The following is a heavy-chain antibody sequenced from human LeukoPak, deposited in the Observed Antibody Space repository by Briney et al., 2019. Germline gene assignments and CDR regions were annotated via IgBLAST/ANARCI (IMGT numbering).Heavy chain of an antibody. Sequence: SETLSLTCTVSGGSISSNNRYWGWIRQPPGKGLEWIGTIYYSGSTYYNAALRSRVTISVDTSKNQFSLKLTSVTAADTAVYYCASRDYDYYYMDVWGKGPRSPSP. D-gene: IGHD5-24*01. V-gene: IGHV4-39*07. CDR3: ASRDYDYYYMDV. CDR2: IYYSGST. CDR1: GGSISSNNRY. J-gene: IGHJ6*03.